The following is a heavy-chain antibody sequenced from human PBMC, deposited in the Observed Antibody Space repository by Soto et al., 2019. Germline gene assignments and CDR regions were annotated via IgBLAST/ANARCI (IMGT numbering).Heavy chain of an antibody. CDR1: GFTFSSYA. V-gene: IGHV3-23*01. D-gene: IGHD5-12*01. Sequence: GGSLRLSCAASGFTFSSYAMSWVRQAPGKGLEWASSIIGNGGSANYADSVKGRFAISRDNYKNTLYLQMNILRAEDTALYYCALKSGTFDYWGQGNLVTVSS. J-gene: IGHJ4*02. CDR3: ALKSGTFDY. CDR2: IIGNGGSA.